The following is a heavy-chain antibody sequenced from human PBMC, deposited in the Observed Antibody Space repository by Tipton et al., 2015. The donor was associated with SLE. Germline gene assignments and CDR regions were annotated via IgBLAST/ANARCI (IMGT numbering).Heavy chain of an antibody. CDR2: VYTSGST. CDR3: ARNKATPDY. Sequence: TLSLTCTVSGGYISSYYWSWIRQPAGKGLEWIGRVYTSGSTNYNPSLKSRLTMSVDTSKNQFSLKLTSVTDADTAIYYCARNKATPDYWGQGTLVTVSS. CDR1: GGYISSYY. J-gene: IGHJ4*02. D-gene: IGHD4-23*01. V-gene: IGHV4-4*07.